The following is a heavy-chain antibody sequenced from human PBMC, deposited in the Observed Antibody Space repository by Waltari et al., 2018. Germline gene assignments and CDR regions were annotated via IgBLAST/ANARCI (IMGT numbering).Heavy chain of an antibody. CDR3: VLYSSEFLGDY. Sequence: EVQLVESGGGLVQPGGSLRLSCVASGFTFSAYWMHWVRQAPGKGLVSVSQINMDGTIKDYADSVKGRFTISRDNAKNTLFLQMNSLRAEDTAVYYCVLYSSEFLGDYWGQGTLVTVSS. CDR1: GFTFSAYW. D-gene: IGHD6-25*01. V-gene: IGHV3-74*01. CDR2: INMDGTIK. J-gene: IGHJ4*02.